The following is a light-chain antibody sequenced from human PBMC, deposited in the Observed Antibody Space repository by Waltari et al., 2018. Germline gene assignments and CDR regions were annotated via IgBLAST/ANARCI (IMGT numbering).Light chain of an antibody. CDR1: RDINNY. CDR3: QHYDGVPPWT. CDR2: DAS. J-gene: IGKJ1*01. Sequence: DIQMTQSPSSLSASVGDRVTITCQASRDINNYLNWYQQKPGKAPKLLIYDASNLETGVPSRFSGSGSGTDFVFTISRLQPEDIATYYCQHYDGVPPWTFGQGTRVDFK. V-gene: IGKV1-33*01.